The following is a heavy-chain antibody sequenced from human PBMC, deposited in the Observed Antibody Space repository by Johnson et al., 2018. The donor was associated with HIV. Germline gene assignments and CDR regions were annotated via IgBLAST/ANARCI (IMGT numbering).Heavy chain of an antibody. J-gene: IGHJ3*01. D-gene: IGHD1-26*01. Sequence: VHLVESGGGLIQPGGSLRLSCAASGFTVSSNYMTWFRQAPGKGLEWVSVLYADGRTYYADSVKGRFTVSSDYSENTLYLQMNSLTAEDTAVYYCATKGSKWDLIVEGFGGWGQGTMVTVSS. CDR3: ATKGSKWDLIVEGFGG. CDR2: LYADGRT. CDR1: GFTVSSNY. V-gene: IGHV3-53*01.